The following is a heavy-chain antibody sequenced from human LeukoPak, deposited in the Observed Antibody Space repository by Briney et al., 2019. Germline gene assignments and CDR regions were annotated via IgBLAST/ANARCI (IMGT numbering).Heavy chain of an antibody. CDR3: ARGGQLNWFDP. CDR1: GDSISSSY. D-gene: IGHD5-18*01. J-gene: IGHJ5*02. Sequence: SETLSLTCTVSGDSISSSYWSWVRQPPGKGLEWIGYISYSGSTSSNPSLRSRVTISVDTSKNQFSLRLTSVTAADTAMYYCARGGQLNWFDPWGQGTLVTVSS. V-gene: IGHV4-59*01. CDR2: ISYSGST.